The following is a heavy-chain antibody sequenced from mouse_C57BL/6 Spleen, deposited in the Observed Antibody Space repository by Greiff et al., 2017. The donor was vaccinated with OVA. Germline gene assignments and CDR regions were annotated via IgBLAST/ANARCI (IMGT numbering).Heavy chain of an antibody. CDR3: ARDGDYDLFAY. V-gene: IGHV5-4*03. CDR1: GFTFSSYA. D-gene: IGHD2-4*01. J-gene: IGHJ3*01. Sequence: TLPESGGGLVKPGGSLQLSCAASGFTFSSYAMSWVRQTPEKRLAWVATISDGGSYTYYPDNVKGRFTISRDNAKNNLYLQMSHLKSEDTAMYYCARDGDYDLFAYWGQGTLVTVSA. CDR2: ISDGGSYT.